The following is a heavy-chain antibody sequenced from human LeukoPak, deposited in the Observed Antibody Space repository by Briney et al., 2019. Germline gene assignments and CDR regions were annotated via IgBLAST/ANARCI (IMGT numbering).Heavy chain of an antibody. Sequence: XTVXGGSXXXYYWSWIRQPPGKGLEWIGYIYYSGSTNYNPSLTSRVTISVDTSKNQFSLKLSSVTAADTAVYYCARGLRWPTYYFDYWGQGTLVTVSS. CDR2: IYYSGST. D-gene: IGHD4-23*01. J-gene: IGHJ4*02. CDR3: ARGLRWPTYYFDY. V-gene: IGHV4-59*01. CDR1: GGSXXXYY.